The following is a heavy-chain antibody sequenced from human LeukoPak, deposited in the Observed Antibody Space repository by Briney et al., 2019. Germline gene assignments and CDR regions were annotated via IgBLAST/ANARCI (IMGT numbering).Heavy chain of an antibody. Sequence: SGGSLRLSCAASGFTFSSYAMSWVRQAPGKGLEWVSAISGSGGSTYYADSVKGRFTISRDNSKNTLYLQMNSLRAEDTAVYYCAKTGYYDSSGYYPYYYYYYMDVWGKGTTVTVSS. CDR1: GFTFSSYA. CDR3: AKTGYYDSSGYYPYYYYYYMDV. V-gene: IGHV3-23*01. J-gene: IGHJ6*03. D-gene: IGHD3-22*01. CDR2: ISGSGGST.